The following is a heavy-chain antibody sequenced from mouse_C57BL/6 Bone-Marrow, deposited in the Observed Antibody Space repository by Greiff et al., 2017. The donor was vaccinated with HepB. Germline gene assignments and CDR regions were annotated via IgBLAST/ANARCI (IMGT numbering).Heavy chain of an antibody. D-gene: IGHD2-3*01. Sequence: QVQLQQPGAELVMPGASVKLSCKASGYTFTSYWMHWVKQRPGQGLEWIGEIDPSDSYTNYNQKFKGKSTLTVDKSSSTAYMQLSSLTSEDSAVYYCSRNEYGGYYQAWFAYGGQGTRVTVSA. CDR1: GYTFTSYW. J-gene: IGHJ3*01. V-gene: IGHV1-69*01. CDR2: IDPSDSYT. CDR3: SRNEYGGYYQAWFAY.